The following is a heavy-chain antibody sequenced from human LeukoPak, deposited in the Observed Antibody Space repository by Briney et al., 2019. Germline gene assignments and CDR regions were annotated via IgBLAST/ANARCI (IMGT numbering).Heavy chain of an antibody. D-gene: IGHD3-22*01. V-gene: IGHV4-4*09. CDR1: GGSISSYY. Sequence: SETLSLTCTVSGGSISSYYWSWIRQPPGKGLEWIGYIYTSGSTNYNPSLKSRVTISVDTSKNQFSLKLSSVTAADTAVYYCARETGYYDSSAQRDYYYYMDVWGKGTTVTVSS. J-gene: IGHJ6*03. CDR2: IYTSGST. CDR3: ARETGYYDSSAQRDYYYYMDV.